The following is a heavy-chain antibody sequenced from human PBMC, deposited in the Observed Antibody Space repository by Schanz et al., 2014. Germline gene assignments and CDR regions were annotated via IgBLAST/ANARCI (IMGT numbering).Heavy chain of an antibody. CDR1: GYTFVSYS. Sequence: QVQLVQSGAEVKKPGASVKVSCKASGYTFVSYSMHWVRQAPGQGLEWMGIINPSGGGASYALKFQDRVTVTRDTTRSTVYMELSSLRSEDTAVYYCARAPTDYCIDASCLGTPFDYWGQGTLVTVSS. D-gene: IGHD2-15*01. CDR3: ARAPTDYCIDASCLGTPFDY. J-gene: IGHJ4*02. CDR2: INPSGGGA. V-gene: IGHV1-46*03.